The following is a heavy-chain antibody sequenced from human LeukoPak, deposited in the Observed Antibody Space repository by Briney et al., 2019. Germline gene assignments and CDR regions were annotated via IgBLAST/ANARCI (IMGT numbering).Heavy chain of an antibody. D-gene: IGHD3-22*01. CDR2: IIPILGIA. Sequence: SVKVSCKASAGTFSTYAITWVRQAPGQGLEWMGRIIPILGIANSAQRFQGRVTITADKSTNIVYMELSSLRYDDTAVYYCARLHHFQYYEPSFQRALWGQGTLVTVSP. CDR3: ARLHHFQYYEPSFQRAL. J-gene: IGHJ4*02. CDR1: AGTFSTYA. V-gene: IGHV1-69*10.